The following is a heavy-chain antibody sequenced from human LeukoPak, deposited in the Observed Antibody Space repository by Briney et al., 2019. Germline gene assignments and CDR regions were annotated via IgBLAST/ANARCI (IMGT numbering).Heavy chain of an antibody. J-gene: IGHJ5*02. D-gene: IGHD6-13*01. CDR3: ARVIAAAGTVWFDP. CDR2: ISYDGSNK. Sequence: GGSLRLSCAASGFTFSSYAMHWVRQAPGKGLEWVAVISYDGSNKYYADSVKGRFTISRDNSKNTLYLQMNSLRAEDTAVYYCARVIAAAGTVWFDPWGQGTLVTVSS. V-gene: IGHV3-30*04. CDR1: GFTFSSYA.